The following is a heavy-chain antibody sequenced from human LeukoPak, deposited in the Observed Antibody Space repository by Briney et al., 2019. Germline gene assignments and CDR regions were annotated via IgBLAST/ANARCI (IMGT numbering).Heavy chain of an antibody. Sequence: PGGSLRLSCAASGFTFSSYSMNWVRQAPGKGLEWVSSISSSSSYIYYADSVKGRFTISRDNAKNSLYLQMNSLRAEDTAVYFCARVDFNYAGNSFFDPWGQGTLVTVSS. V-gene: IGHV3-21*01. D-gene: IGHD4-23*01. J-gene: IGHJ5*02. CDR3: ARVDFNYAGNSFFDP. CDR1: GFTFSSYS. CDR2: ISSSSSYI.